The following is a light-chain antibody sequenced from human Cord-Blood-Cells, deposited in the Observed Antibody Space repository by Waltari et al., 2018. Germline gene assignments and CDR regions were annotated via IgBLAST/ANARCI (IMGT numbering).Light chain of an antibody. CDR2: EVS. V-gene: IGLV2-14*01. CDR1: SSDVGGYNY. CDR3: SSYTSSSTLPYV. Sequence: QSALTQPASVSGSPGQSITISCTGTSSDVGGYNYVSWYQQHPGKAPKLMIYEVSNRPSGVSNRFSGSKSGNTASLTISGLQAEDEADYYCSSYTSSSTLPYVFGTGTKVIVL. J-gene: IGLJ1*01.